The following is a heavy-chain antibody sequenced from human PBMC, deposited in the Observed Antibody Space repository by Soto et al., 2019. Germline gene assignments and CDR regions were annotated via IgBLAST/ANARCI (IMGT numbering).Heavy chain of an antibody. V-gene: IGHV4-31*03. CDR1: GGSLSSDNFF. Sequence: QVQLQESGPGLVKLSQTLSVTCTVSGGSLSSDNFFWSWVRQHPETGLEWVGYIYHTGAAYYNPSLKSRLTISLDTSKNRFSLSLISVTAADTAVYYCAREVISPATSDAFDIWGQGTMVTVSS. J-gene: IGHJ3*02. CDR2: IYHTGAA. D-gene: IGHD1-26*01. CDR3: AREVISPATSDAFDI.